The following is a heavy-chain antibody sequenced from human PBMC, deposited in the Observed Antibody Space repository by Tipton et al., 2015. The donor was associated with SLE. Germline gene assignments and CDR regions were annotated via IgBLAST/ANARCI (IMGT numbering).Heavy chain of an antibody. CDR2: IDFSGST. CDR1: GGPISYYY. CDR3: ARRNYDFWSGSFDY. D-gene: IGHD3-3*01. Sequence: TLSLTCTVSGGPISYYYWSWIRQPPGKGLEWIGYIDFSGSTNFSPSLRSRITMSVDTSNNQFSLKLSSVTAADTAVYYCARRNYDFWSGSFDYWGQGTLVTVSS. J-gene: IGHJ4*02. V-gene: IGHV4-59*08.